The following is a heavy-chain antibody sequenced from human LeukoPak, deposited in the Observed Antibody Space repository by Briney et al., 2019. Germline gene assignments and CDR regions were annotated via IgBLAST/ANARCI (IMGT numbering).Heavy chain of an antibody. CDR1: GGSISSSSYY. D-gene: IGHD1-26*01. V-gene: IGHV4-39*01. J-gene: IGHJ4*02. CDR3: ARIRIVGATVDY. CDR2: IYYSGST. Sequence: SETLSLTCTVSGGSISSSSYYWGWIRQPPGKGLEWIGSIYYSGSTYYNPSLKSRVTISVDTSKNQFSLKLSSVTAADTAVYYCARIRIVGATVDYWGQGTLVTVSS.